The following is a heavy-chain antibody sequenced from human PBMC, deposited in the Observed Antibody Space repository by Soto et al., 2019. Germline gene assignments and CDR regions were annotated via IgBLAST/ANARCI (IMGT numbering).Heavy chain of an antibody. J-gene: IGHJ5*02. CDR3: ARIVKWQQLAFDP. D-gene: IGHD6-13*01. V-gene: IGHV2-70*01. Sequence: GSGPTPVNPTQTLTLTWTFSGFSLRTSGMCVSWIRHPPGKALEWLALIDWDDDKYYSTSLKTRLTISKDTSKNQVVLTMTNMDPVDTATYYCARIVKWQQLAFDPWGQGTLVTVSS. CDR2: IDWDDDK. CDR1: GFSLRTSGMC.